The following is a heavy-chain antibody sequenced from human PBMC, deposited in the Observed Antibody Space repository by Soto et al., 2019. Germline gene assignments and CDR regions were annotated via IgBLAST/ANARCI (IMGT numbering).Heavy chain of an antibody. CDR2: INAGNGNT. CDR1: GYTFTSYA. J-gene: IGHJ6*02. D-gene: IGHD6-25*01. V-gene: IGHV1-3*01. Sequence: GASVKVSCKASGYTFTSYAMHWVRQAPGQRLEWMGWINAGNGNTKYSQKFQGRVTITRDTSASTAYMELSSLRSEDTAVYYCGSGYPAHNYYYYGMDVWGQGTTVTVSS. CDR3: GSGYPAHNYYYYGMDV.